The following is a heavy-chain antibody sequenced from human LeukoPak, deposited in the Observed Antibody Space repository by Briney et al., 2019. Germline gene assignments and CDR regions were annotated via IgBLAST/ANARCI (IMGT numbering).Heavy chain of an antibody. Sequence: PSETLSLTCAVYGGSFSGYYWSWIRQPPGKGLEWIGEINHSGSTNYNPSLKSRVTISVDTSKNQFSLKVNSVAAADTAVYYCASPRGTPHAFDIWGQGTMVTVSS. CDR3: ASPRGTPHAFDI. CDR1: GGSFSGYY. J-gene: IGHJ3*02. V-gene: IGHV4-34*01. D-gene: IGHD2-15*01. CDR2: INHSGST.